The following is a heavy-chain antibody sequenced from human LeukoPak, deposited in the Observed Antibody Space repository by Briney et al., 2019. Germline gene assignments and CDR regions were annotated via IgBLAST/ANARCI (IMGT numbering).Heavy chain of an antibody. CDR2: IFYSGRS. J-gene: IGHJ4*02. CDR1: GGSIISYY. CDR3: GRAHTSNWYMDY. D-gene: IGHD6-13*01. V-gene: IGHV4-59*01. Sequence: KASETLSLTCSLYGGSIISYYSSWIRQPPGKGLEWIGYIFYSGRSNYNPSLKSRVTMSVDTSENQLSLKLRSVTGGHFVLYYWGRAHTSNWYMDYWGQGTLVTVSS.